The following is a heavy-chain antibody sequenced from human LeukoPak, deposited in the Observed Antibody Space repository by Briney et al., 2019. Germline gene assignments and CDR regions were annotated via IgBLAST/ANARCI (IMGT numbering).Heavy chain of an antibody. CDR1: GFTFSGYA. J-gene: IGHJ4*02. D-gene: IGHD3-10*01. Sequence: PGGSLRLSCAASGFTFSGYAMSWVRQAPGKGLEWVSAINTGGDGTFYADSVKGRFTISRDNSMNTQYLQMNSLRAEDTAVFYCATFVSGSRRTNSFDYWGQGTLVIVSS. V-gene: IGHV3-23*01. CDR3: ATFVSGSRRTNSFDY. CDR2: INTGGDGT.